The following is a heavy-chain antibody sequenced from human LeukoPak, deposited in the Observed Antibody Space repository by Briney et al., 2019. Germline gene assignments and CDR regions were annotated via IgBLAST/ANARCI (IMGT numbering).Heavy chain of an antibody. Sequence: SETLSLTCTVSGGSISSSSYYWGWIRQPPGKGLEWIGEINHSGSTNYNPSLKSRVTISVDTSKNQFSLKLSSVTAADTAVYYCARDSDYYGSDLWGQGTLVTVSS. D-gene: IGHD3-10*01. CDR1: GGSISSSSYY. CDR2: INHSGST. V-gene: IGHV4-39*07. CDR3: ARDSDYYGSDL. J-gene: IGHJ4*02.